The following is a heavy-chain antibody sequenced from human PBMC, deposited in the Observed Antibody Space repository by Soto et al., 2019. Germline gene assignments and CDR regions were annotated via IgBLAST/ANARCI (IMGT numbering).Heavy chain of an antibody. J-gene: IGHJ6*03. D-gene: IGHD3-10*01. Sequence: GGSLRLSCTASGFTFGDYAMSWFRQAPGKGLEWVGFIRSKAYGGTTEYAASVKGRFTISRDDSKSIAYLQMNSLKTEDTAVYYCTRELLWFGELLEHGGYYYMDVWGKGTTVTVSS. CDR3: TRELLWFGELLEHGGYYYMDV. CDR1: GFTFGDYA. CDR2: IRSKAYGGTT. V-gene: IGHV3-49*03.